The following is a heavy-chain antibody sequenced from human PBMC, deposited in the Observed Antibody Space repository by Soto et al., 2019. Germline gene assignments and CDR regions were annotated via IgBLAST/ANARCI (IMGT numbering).Heavy chain of an antibody. CDR3: ARSSGRVGNR. V-gene: IGHV4-39*01. J-gene: IGHJ4*02. D-gene: IGHD1-1*01. CDR1: GGSISSSSYY. CDR2: FYYSGST. Sequence: SGTLSLTCTVSGGSISSSSYYWGWIRQTPGKGLEWIGSFYYSGSTYYNPSLKSRVTISVDTSKNQFSLKLSSVTAADTAVYYCARSSGRVGNRWGQGTLVTVSS.